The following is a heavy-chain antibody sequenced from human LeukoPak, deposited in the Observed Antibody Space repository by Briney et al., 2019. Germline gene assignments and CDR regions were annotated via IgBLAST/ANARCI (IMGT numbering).Heavy chain of an antibody. V-gene: IGHV3-21*01. Sequence: GGSLRLSCAASGLTFSSHWMHWVRQAPGKGLEWVSSISSSSSYIYYADSVKGRFTISRDNAKNSLYLQMNSLRAEDTAVYYCAREMTTGDNFDYWGQGTLVTVSS. D-gene: IGHD4-11*01. CDR3: AREMTTGDNFDY. CDR2: ISSSSSYI. J-gene: IGHJ4*02. CDR1: GLTFSSHW.